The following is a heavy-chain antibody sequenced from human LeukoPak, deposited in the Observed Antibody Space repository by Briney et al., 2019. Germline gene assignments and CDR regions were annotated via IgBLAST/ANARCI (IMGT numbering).Heavy chain of an antibody. Sequence: PGGSLRLSCAASGFTVSSSYMSWLRQAPGKGLEWVSIVYSGGSIYYSDSVKGRFTTSRHNSKNTLDLQMNSLRTEDTALYYCARSYNSAWLDYWGQGTLVTVSS. CDR2: VYSGGSI. J-gene: IGHJ4*02. CDR3: ARSYNSAWLDY. V-gene: IGHV3-53*04. CDR1: GFTVSSSY. D-gene: IGHD6-19*01.